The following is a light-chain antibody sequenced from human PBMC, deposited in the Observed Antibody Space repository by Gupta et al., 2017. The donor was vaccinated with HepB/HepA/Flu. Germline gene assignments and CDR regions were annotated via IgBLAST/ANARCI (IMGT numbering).Light chain of an antibody. J-gene: IGLJ2*01. Sequence: SVSLAPGETARITCGGFSFGSKSVHWYQQKPGQAPVMVIYYDTDRPAGIPERLSGSNSGNTATLTISRVEAGDEADYYCQVWDSSSDSVVFGGGTKLTVL. CDR1: SFGSKS. CDR3: QVWDSSSDSVV. V-gene: IGLV3-21*04. CDR2: YDT.